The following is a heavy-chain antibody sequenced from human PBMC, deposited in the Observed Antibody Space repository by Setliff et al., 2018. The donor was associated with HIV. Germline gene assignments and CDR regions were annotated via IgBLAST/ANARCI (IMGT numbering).Heavy chain of an antibody. J-gene: IGHJ5*02. Sequence: SETLSLTCTVSGGSMNSDSYSWTWLRQPAGKGPELIGHIYVGGSVIYNPSLASRVTISMVPSKNQFSLDLSSVTAADTAKYYCARAKTIGVSAVFFDPWGQGRPVTVSA. D-gene: IGHD3-3*01. CDR1: GGSMNSDSYS. V-gene: IGHV4-61*09. CDR2: IYVGGSV. CDR3: ARAKTIGVSAVFFDP.